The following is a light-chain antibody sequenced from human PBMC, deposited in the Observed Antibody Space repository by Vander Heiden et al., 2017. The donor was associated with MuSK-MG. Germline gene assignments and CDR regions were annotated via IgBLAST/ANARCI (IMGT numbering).Light chain of an antibody. J-gene: IGKJ4*01. CDR3: QQVNTFPVT. V-gene: IGKV1-12*01. Sequence: DIQMTQSPSSVSASVGDRVTTTCRASQDIGKWLAWYQQKPGTAPKLLIYSTSTLQIGVPSRFSGSGSGTDFTLTISSLQPEDFATYYCQQVNTFPVTFGGGTKIEI. CDR2: STS. CDR1: QDIGKW.